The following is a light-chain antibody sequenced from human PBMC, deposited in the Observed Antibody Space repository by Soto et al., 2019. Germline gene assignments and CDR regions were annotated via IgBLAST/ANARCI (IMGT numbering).Light chain of an antibody. CDR3: AAWDDSLNWV. CDR2: EVS. V-gene: IGLV2-14*01. Sequence: QSALTQPASVSGSPGQSITISCTGTSSDVGGYNYVSWYQQHPGKAPKLMIYEVSNRPSGVSNRFSGSKSGNTASLTISGLQAEDEADYYCAAWDDSLNWVFGGGTKLTVL. J-gene: IGLJ3*02. CDR1: SSDVGGYNY.